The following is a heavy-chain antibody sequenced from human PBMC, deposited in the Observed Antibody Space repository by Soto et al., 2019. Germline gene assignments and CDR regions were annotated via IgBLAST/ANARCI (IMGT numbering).Heavy chain of an antibody. V-gene: IGHV1-2*04. D-gene: IGHD5-18*01. J-gene: IGHJ4*02. Sequence: ASVKVSCKVSGYTFTGYYMHWVRQAPGQGLEWMGWINPNSGGTNYAQKFQGWVTMTRDTSISTAYMELSRLRSDDTAVYYCARAEAAMVPHFDYWGQGTQVTVSS. CDR2: INPNSGGT. CDR1: GYTFTGYY. CDR3: ARAEAAMVPHFDY.